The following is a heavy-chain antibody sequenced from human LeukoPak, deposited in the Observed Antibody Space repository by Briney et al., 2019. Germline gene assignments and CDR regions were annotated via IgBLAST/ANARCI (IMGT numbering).Heavy chain of an antibody. D-gene: IGHD6-19*01. CDR2: IIPIFGTT. Sequence: GASVKVSCKASGGTFSSYGFSWVRQAPGQGLEWMGGIIPIFGTTNYAQKFQGRLTITADESTSTAYMELSSLRSEDTAVYYCARDFPFPRQWPEGDYWGQGTLVTVSS. CDR3: ARDFPFPRQWPEGDY. V-gene: IGHV1-69*13. CDR1: GGTFSSYG. J-gene: IGHJ4*02.